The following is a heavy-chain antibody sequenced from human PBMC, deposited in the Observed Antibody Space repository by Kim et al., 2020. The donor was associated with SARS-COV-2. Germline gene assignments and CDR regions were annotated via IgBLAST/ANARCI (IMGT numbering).Heavy chain of an antibody. Sequence: SETLSLTCTVSGGSISSGGYYWSWIRQHPGKGLEWIGYIYYSGSTYYNPSLKSRVTISVDTSKNQFSLKLSSVTAADTAVYYCASYRFLERGYGMDVWGQGTTVTVSS. CDR1: GGSISSGGYY. J-gene: IGHJ6*02. D-gene: IGHD3-3*01. V-gene: IGHV4-31*03. CDR3: ASYRFLERGYGMDV. CDR2: IYYSGST.